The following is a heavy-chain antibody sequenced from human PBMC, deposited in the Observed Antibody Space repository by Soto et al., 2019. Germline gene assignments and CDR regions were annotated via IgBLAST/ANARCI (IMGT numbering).Heavy chain of an antibody. CDR1: GVKFDDYR. D-gene: IGHD4-17*01. J-gene: IGHJ5*01. CDR3: TTAHYGDSPNWSAS. V-gene: IGHV3-43*01. Sequence: GGSLRLSCATSGVKFDDYRMHGVRQTPGKGLEWVCLISWDGRRTNYADSVRGRFTISRGSSKNSLYLQMNSLRGEDTALYYSTTAHYGDSPNWSASWGRGTLVPVSP. CDR2: ISWDGRRT.